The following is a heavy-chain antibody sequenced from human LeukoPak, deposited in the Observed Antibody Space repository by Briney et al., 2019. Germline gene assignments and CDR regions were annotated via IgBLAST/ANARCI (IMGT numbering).Heavy chain of an antibody. V-gene: IGHV4-59*08. CDR2: IYYSGST. Sequence: PSETLSLTCTVSGGSISSYYWSWIRQPPGKGLEWIGYIYYSGSTYYNPSLKSRVTISVDTSKNQFSLKLSSVTAADTAVYYCARGRIPDTLWDYYDSSGYPLNYFDYWGQGALVTVSS. D-gene: IGHD3-22*01. J-gene: IGHJ4*02. CDR1: GGSISSYY. CDR3: ARGRIPDTLWDYYDSSGYPLNYFDY.